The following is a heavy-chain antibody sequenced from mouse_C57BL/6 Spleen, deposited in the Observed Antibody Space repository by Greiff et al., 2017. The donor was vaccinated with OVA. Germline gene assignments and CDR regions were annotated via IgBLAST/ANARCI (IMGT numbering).Heavy chain of an antibody. V-gene: IGHV1-76*01. CDR1: GYTFTDYY. J-gene: IGHJ1*03. D-gene: IGHD2-5*01. Sequence: VQLVESGAELVRPGASVKLSCKASGYTFTDYYINWVKQRPGQGLEWIARIYPGSGNTYYNEKFKGKATLTAEKSSSTAYMQLSSLTSEDSAVYFCARQDYSNPYFDVWGTGTTVTVSS. CDR3: ARQDYSNPYFDV. CDR2: IYPGSGNT.